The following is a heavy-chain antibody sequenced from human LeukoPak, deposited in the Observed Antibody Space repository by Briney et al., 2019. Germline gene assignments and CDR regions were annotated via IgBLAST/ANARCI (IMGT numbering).Heavy chain of an antibody. J-gene: IGHJ4*02. Sequence: PGGSLRLSYAASGFTFDDYGMSWVRQAPGKGLEWVSGINWNGGSTGYADSVKGRFTTSRDNAKNSLYLQMNGLRAEDTAVYYCARGRYSGSPRGDYWGQGTLVTVSS. V-gene: IGHV3-20*03. CDR1: GFTFDDYG. CDR2: INWNGGST. CDR3: ARGRYSGSPRGDY. D-gene: IGHD1-26*01.